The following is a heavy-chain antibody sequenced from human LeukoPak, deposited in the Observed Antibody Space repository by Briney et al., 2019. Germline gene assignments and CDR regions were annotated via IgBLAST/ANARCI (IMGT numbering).Heavy chain of an antibody. CDR2: IYTSGST. D-gene: IGHD1-26*01. V-gene: IGHV4-61*02. J-gene: IGHJ4*02. Sequence: SQTLSLTCTVSGGSISSGSYYWRWIRQPAGKGREWIARIYTSGSTNYNPSLKSRVTISVDTSKNQFSLKLSSVTAADTAVYYCASGIVSGSFDYWGQGTLVTVSS. CDR1: GGSISSGSYY. CDR3: ASGIVSGSFDY.